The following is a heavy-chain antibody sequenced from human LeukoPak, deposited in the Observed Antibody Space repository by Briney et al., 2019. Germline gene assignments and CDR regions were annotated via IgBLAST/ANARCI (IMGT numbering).Heavy chain of an antibody. J-gene: IGHJ4*02. Sequence: PGGSLRLSCAASGFTVSSNYMSWVRQAPGQGLEWVSVIYSGGSTYYADSVKGRFTISRDNPKNTLYLQMNSLRAEGTAVYYCARSRWLGFSFDYWGQGTLVTVSS. D-gene: IGHD5-24*01. V-gene: IGHV3-53*01. CDR2: IYSGGST. CDR3: ARSRWLGFSFDY. CDR1: GFTVSSNY.